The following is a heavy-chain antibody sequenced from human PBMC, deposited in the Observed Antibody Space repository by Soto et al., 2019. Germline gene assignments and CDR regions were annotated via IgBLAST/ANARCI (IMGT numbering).Heavy chain of an antibody. J-gene: IGHJ4*02. CDR2: INAGNGNT. CDR3: ARAVTSSGWYYFDY. Sequence: QVQLVQSGAEVKKPGASVKVSCKASGYTSTSYAMHWVRQAPGQRLEWMGWINAGNGNTKYSQKFQGRVTITRDTSASTAYMELSSLRSEDTAVYYCARAVTSSGWYYFDYWGQGTLVTVSS. D-gene: IGHD6-19*01. V-gene: IGHV1-3*01. CDR1: GYTSTSYA.